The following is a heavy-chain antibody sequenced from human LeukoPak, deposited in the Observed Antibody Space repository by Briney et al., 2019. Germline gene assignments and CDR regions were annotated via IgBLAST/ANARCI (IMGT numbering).Heavy chain of an antibody. Sequence: GGSLILSCAASGFTFSSYAMSWVRQAPGKGLEWVSAISGSGGSTYYADSVKGRFTISRDNSKNTLYLQMNSLRAEDTAVYYCAKDTSDSRIQLWSSVWGQGTLVTVSS. CDR1: GFTFSSYA. CDR3: AKDTSDSRIQLWSSV. CDR2: ISGSGGST. V-gene: IGHV3-23*01. J-gene: IGHJ4*02. D-gene: IGHD5-18*01.